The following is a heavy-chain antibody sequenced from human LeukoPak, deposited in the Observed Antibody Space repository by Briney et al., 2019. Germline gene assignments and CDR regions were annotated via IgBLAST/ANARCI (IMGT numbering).Heavy chain of an antibody. J-gene: IGHJ5*02. CDR3: ARDRPSSSWYWWFDP. D-gene: IGHD6-13*01. V-gene: IGHV4-59*11. Sequence: PSETLSLTCTVSGGSISSHYWSWIRQPPGKGLEWIGYIYYSGSTNYNPSLKSRVTISVDTSKNQFSLKLSSVAAADTAVYYCARDRPSSSWYWWFDPWGQGTLVTVSS. CDR2: IYYSGST. CDR1: GGSISSHY.